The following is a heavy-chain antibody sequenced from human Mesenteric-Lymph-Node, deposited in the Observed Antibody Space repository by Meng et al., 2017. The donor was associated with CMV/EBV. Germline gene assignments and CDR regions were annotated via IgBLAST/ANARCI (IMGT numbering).Heavy chain of an antibody. CDR1: RSTSGVG. D-gene: IGHD2-2*01. Sequence: RSTSGVGVGWSRHRQRQAMEWLALIYWDDDKSYSPSLKSRLTITKDTAKNQVVLTMTNMDPVDTATYYCAHALRYCSSTSCYSWFDPWGQGTLVTVSS. V-gene: IGHV2-5*02. CDR3: AHALRYCSSTSCYSWFDP. CDR2: IYWDDDK. J-gene: IGHJ5*02.